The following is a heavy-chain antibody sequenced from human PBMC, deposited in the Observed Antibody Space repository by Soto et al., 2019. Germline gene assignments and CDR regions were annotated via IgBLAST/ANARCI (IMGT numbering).Heavy chain of an antibody. CDR2: ISNNGDTA. J-gene: IGHJ4*02. Sequence: EVQLLESGGGLVQPGGSLTLSCATSGFTFSSYAMVWVRQAAEKGLEWVASISNNGDTAYYADSVKGRFTISRGNSENXLYLQMNGLGADDTALYFCAKSRVFIGAIVTLLDSWGQGTQVTVSS. D-gene: IGHD3-16*02. V-gene: IGHV3-23*01. CDR3: AKSRVFIGAIVTLLDS. CDR1: GFTFSSYA.